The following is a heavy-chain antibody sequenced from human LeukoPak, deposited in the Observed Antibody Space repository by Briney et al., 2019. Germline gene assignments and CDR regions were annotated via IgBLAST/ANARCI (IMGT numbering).Heavy chain of an antibody. CDR3: ARLTGYSSESWFDP. V-gene: IGHV4-39*07. CDR2: ISYTGNT. J-gene: IGHJ5*02. CDR1: GGSISSGSYY. Sequence: SETLSLTCTVSGGSISSGSYYWGWIRQPPGKGLEWIGSISYTGNTYYNPSLKSRVTISVDTSKNQFSLKLRSVTAADTAVYYCARLTGYSSESWFDPWGQGTLVTVSS. D-gene: IGHD3-9*01.